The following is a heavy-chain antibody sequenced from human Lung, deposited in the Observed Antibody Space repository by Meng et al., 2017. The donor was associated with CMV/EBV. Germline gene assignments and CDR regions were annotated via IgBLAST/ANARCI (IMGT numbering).Heavy chain of an antibody. V-gene: IGHV3-7*01. D-gene: IGHD3-16*01. Sequence: GESLKISCAASGFTFSRYWMSWVRQAPGKGLEWVANIRQDGTEKHYVGSVKGRFTVSRDNAKNSLYLQMNSLRAEDSAVYYCARDPAVLYYYYYGMEVWGQGTTVTGSS. CDR1: GFTFSRYW. CDR2: IRQDGTEK. J-gene: IGHJ6*02. CDR3: ARDPAVLYYYYYGMEV.